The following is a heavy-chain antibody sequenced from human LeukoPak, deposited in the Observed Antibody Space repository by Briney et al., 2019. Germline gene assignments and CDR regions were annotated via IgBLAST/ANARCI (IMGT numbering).Heavy chain of an antibody. Sequence: GGSLRLSCAASGFTFSSYGMHWVRQAPGKGLEWVAVISYDGSNKYYADSVKGRFTISRDNSKNTLYLQMNSLRAEDTAVYYCAGVRLSGGVWYYYGMDVWGQGTTVTVSS. CDR3: AGVRLSGGVWYYYGMDV. CDR1: GFTFSSYG. V-gene: IGHV3-30*03. J-gene: IGHJ6*02. CDR2: ISYDGSNK. D-gene: IGHD6-25*01.